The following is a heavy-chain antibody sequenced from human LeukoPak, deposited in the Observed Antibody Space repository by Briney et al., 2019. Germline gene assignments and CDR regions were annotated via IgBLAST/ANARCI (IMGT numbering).Heavy chain of an antibody. D-gene: IGHD3-22*01. CDR3: AKDPYNDSSGYYYVS. Sequence: PGGSLRLSCAASGFTFSSYAMSWVRQAPGKGLEWVSAISGSGGSTYYADSVKGRFTISRDNSKNTLYLQMNGLRAEDTAVYYCAKDPYNDSSGYYYVSWGQGTLVTVSS. V-gene: IGHV3-23*01. CDR2: ISGSGGST. CDR1: GFTFSSYA. J-gene: IGHJ4*02.